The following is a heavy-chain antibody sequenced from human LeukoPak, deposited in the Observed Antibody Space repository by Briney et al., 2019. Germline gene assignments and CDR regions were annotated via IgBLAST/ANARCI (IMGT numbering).Heavy chain of an antibody. CDR3: ARDRGDYRFDY. Sequence: SETLSLTCTVSGGSISSYYWSWIRQPPGKGLEWIGYIYYSGSTNYNPSLKSRVTISVDTSKNQFSLKLSSVTAADTAVYYCARDRGDYRFDYWGQGTLVTVSS. CDR1: GGSISSYY. J-gene: IGHJ4*02. D-gene: IGHD4-17*01. CDR2: IYYSGST. V-gene: IGHV4-59*01.